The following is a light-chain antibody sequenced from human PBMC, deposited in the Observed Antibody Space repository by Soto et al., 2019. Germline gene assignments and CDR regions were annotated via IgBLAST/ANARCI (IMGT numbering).Light chain of an antibody. J-gene: IGKJ1*01. Sequence: EIVMTQSPATLSVSPGERATLSCRASQSDSSNLAWYQQKPGQAPRLLIYDASTRATGIPARFSGSGSGTEFTLTISSLQSEDFAVYYCQQYNNWPPWTFGQGTKVEIK. V-gene: IGKV3-15*01. CDR2: DAS. CDR1: QSDSSN. CDR3: QQYNNWPPWT.